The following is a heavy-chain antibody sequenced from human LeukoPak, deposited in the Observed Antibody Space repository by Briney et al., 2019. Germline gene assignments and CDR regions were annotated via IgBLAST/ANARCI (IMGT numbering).Heavy chain of an antibody. CDR3: AAHFTMVRGVIINDVDY. CDR2: TNSDGSST. CDR1: GFTFSSFW. V-gene: IGHV3-74*01. Sequence: PGGSLRLSCAASGFTFSSFWMHWVRQAPGKGPVWVSRTNSDGSSTNYADSVKGRFTISRDNAKNTLYLQMNSLRAEDTAVYYCAAHFTMVRGVIINDVDYWGQGTLVTVSS. D-gene: IGHD3-10*01. J-gene: IGHJ4*02.